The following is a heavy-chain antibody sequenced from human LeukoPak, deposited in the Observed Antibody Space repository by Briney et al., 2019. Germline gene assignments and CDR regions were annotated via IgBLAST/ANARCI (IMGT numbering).Heavy chain of an antibody. V-gene: IGHV4-39*07. CDR3: ARTNGTMPFDGPDY. Sequence: PSETLSLTCTVSGGSISSSSYYWGWIRQPPGKGLEWIGSIYYSGSTYYNPSLKSRVTISVDTSKNQFSLKLSSVTAADTAVYYCARTNGTMPFDGPDYWGQGTLVTVSS. CDR2: IYYSGST. J-gene: IGHJ4*02. D-gene: IGHD1-7*01. CDR1: GGSISSSSYY.